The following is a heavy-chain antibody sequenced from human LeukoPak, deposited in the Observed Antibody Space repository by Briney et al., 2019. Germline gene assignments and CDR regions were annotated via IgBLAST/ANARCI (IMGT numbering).Heavy chain of an antibody. CDR3: ARDRYFFFWSGYYGDWFDP. CDR2: ISSSGSTI. J-gene: IGHJ5*02. V-gene: IGHV3-11*01. D-gene: IGHD3-3*01. Sequence: PGGSLRLSCAASGFTFSDYYMSWIRQAPGKGLEWVSYISSSGSTIYYADSVKGRFTISRDNAKNSLYLQMNSLRAEDTAVYYCARDRYFFFWSGYYGDWFDPWGQGTLVTVSS. CDR1: GFTFSDYY.